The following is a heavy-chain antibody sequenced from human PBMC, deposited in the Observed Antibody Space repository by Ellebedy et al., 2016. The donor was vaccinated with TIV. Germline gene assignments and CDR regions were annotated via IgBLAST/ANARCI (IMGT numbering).Heavy chain of an antibody. CDR2: IIPIFGTA. CDR1: GGTFSSYA. D-gene: IGHD6-13*01. V-gene: IGHV1-69*13. Sequence: ASVKVSCKASGGTFSSYAISWVRQAPGQGLEWMGGIIPIFGTANYAQKFQGRVTITADESTSTAYMELSSLRSEDTAVYYCARDQKGGAAAGHYYYYGMDVWGQGTTVTVSS. CDR3: ARDQKGGAAAGHYYYYGMDV. J-gene: IGHJ6*02.